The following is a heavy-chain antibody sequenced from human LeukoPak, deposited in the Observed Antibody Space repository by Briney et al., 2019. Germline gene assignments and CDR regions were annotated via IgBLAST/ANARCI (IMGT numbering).Heavy chain of an antibody. CDR3: AKQGEVPAAMQGHWFDP. Sequence: GGSLRPSCAASGFTFSSYAMSWVRQAPGKGLEWVSAISGSGGSTYYADSVKGRFTISRDNSKNTLYLQMNSLRAEDTAVYYCAKQGEVPAAMQGHWFDPWGQGTLVTVSS. CDR1: GFTFSSYA. CDR2: ISGSGGST. J-gene: IGHJ5*02. D-gene: IGHD2-2*01. V-gene: IGHV3-23*01.